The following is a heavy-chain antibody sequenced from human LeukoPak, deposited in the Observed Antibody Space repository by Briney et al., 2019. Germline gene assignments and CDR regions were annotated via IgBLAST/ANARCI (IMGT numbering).Heavy chain of an antibody. V-gene: IGHV3-30*18. CDR1: GFTFSSYG. CDR2: ISYDGSNK. J-gene: IGHJ4*02. D-gene: IGHD3-22*01. CDR3: AKDDSVYDSSGYYYCLDY. Sequence: GRSLRLSCAASGFTFSSYGMHWVRQAPGKGLEWVAVISYDGSNKYYAGSVKGRFTISRDNSKNTLYLQMNSLRAEDTAVYYCAKDDSVYDSSGYYYCLDYWGQGTLVTVSS.